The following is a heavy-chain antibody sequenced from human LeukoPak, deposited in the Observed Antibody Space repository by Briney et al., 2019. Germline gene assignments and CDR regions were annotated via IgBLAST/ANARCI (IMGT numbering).Heavy chain of an antibody. CDR2: ISGSGDT. CDR1: GFTFSSYA. D-gene: IGHD2/OR15-2a*01. Sequence: SCKASGFTFSSYAMGWVRQAPGKGLEWVSAISGSGDTYYADSVKGRFTISRDNAKNTLYLQMNSLRAEDTAVYYCARDWFHAIDYWGQGTLVTVSS. V-gene: IGHV3-23*01. J-gene: IGHJ4*02. CDR3: ARDWFHAIDY.